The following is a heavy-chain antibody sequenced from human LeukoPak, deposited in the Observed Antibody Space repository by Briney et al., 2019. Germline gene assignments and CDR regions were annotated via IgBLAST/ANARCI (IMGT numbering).Heavy chain of an antibody. D-gene: IGHD2-15*01. CDR2: IYSGGST. J-gene: IGHJ4*02. CDR1: GFTVSSNY. Sequence: GGSLRLSCAASGFTVSSNYMSGVRQAPGKGLEWVSVIYSGGSTYYADSVKGRFTISRDNSKNTLYLQMNSLRAEDTAVYYCARLGCSGGSCYSGEDYFDYWGQGTLVTVSS. CDR3: ARLGCSGGSCYSGEDYFDY. V-gene: IGHV3-53*01.